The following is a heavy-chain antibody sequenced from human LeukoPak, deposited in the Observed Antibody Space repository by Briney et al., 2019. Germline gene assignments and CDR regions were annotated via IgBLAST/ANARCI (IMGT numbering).Heavy chain of an antibody. D-gene: IGHD1/OR15-1a*01. CDR3: ARVMNREGTNY. V-gene: IGHV1-2*02. J-gene: IGHJ4*02. CDR2: INPNSGGT. Sequence: ASVKVSRKASGYTFTGYYMHWVRQVPGQGLEWMGWINPNSGGTKYAQKFQGRVTMTRDTSISTAYMELNRLRSDDTAVYYCARVMNREGTNYWGQGTLVTVSS. CDR1: GYTFTGYY.